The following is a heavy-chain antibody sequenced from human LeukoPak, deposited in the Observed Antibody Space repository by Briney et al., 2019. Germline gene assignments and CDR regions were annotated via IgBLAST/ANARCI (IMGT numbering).Heavy chain of an antibody. CDR2: INPSGGGT. Sequence: EASVKVSCKVSGYTLTELSMHWVRQAPGKGLEWMGIINPSGGGTSYAQKFQGRVTMTRDTSTNTVYMELSSLRSEDTAVYYCARGAGSSGYKYWGQGSLVTVSS. D-gene: IGHD3-22*01. J-gene: IGHJ4*02. CDR3: ARGAGSSGYKY. V-gene: IGHV1-46*01. CDR1: GYTLTELS.